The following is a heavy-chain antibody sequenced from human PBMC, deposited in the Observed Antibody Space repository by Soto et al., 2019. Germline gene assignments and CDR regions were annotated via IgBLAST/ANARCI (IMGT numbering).Heavy chain of an antibody. CDR3: ARGIAVAGHPLDY. J-gene: IGHJ4*02. CDR2: IWYDGSNK. V-gene: IGHV3-33*01. CDR1: GFTFSSYG. D-gene: IGHD6-19*01. Sequence: GGSLRLSCAASGFTFSSYGMHWVRQAPGKGLEWVAVIWYDGSNKYYADSVKGRFTISRDNSKNTLYLQMNSLRAEDTAVYYCARGIAVAGHPLDYWGQGTLVTVSS.